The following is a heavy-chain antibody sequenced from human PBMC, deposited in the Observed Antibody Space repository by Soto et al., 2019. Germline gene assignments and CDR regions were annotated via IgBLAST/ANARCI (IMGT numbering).Heavy chain of an antibody. J-gene: IGHJ4*02. CDR3: ARLQAAVPHY. CDR1: AGSISSTTYY. CDR2: IFYDGYT. V-gene: IGHV4-39*01. Sequence: SETLSLTCIVSAGSISSTTYYWGWIRQPPGKGLEWIGSIFYDGYTLYTPSLKSRVTISVDTSKNQFSLKLTSVAAADTAIYFCARLQAAVPHYWGQG. D-gene: IGHD6-13*01.